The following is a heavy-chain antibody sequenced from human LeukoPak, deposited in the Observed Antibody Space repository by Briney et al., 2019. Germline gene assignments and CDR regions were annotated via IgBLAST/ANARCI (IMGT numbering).Heavy chain of an antibody. CDR2: IYYSGST. V-gene: IGHV4-39*07. Sequence: SETLSLTCTVSGGSISSSSYYWGWIRQPPGKGLEWIGSIYYSGSTYYNPSLKSRVTISVDTSKNQFSLKLSSVTAADTAVFYCATGDPGCSGGTCYNYWGQGTLVTVSS. J-gene: IGHJ4*02. CDR3: ATGDPGCSGGTCYNY. CDR1: GGSISSSSYY. D-gene: IGHD2-15*01.